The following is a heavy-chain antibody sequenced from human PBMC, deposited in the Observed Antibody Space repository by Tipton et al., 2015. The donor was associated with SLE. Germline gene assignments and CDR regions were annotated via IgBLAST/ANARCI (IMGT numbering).Heavy chain of an antibody. V-gene: IGHV4-38-2*02. D-gene: IGHD6-19*01. J-gene: IGHJ4*02. Sequence: TLSLTCTVSGYSISSAYYWDWIRQSPGKGLEWIGSIHHSGDTYYNPSLKSRVTISLDTPKNQFSLKVKSVTAADTAVYWCATWRVAGSGFWKWGQGTLVTVSS. CDR2: IHHSGDT. CDR3: ATWRVAGSGFWK. CDR1: GYSISSAYY.